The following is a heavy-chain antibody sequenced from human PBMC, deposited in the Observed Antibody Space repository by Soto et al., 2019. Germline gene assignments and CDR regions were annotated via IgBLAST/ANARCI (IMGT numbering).Heavy chain of an antibody. CDR3: ARAPTTVTYYLDY. CDR2: IFPFIGIA. V-gene: IGHV1-69*10. J-gene: IGHJ4*02. CDR1: GDTFSSYT. D-gene: IGHD4-17*01. Sequence: SVKVSCKASGDTFSSYTISWVRQAPGQRLEWMGRIFPFIGIANYAQKFQGRFKITADKATSTAYMELSSLRSEDTAVYYCARAPTTVTYYLDYLGQGTLVIVAS.